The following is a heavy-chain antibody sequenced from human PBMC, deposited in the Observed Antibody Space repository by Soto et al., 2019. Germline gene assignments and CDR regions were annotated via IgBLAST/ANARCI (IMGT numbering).Heavy chain of an antibody. CDR3: ARTTRYYYDSSDSLRAFDT. CDR2: INPSGGST. V-gene: IGHV1-46*03. D-gene: IGHD3-22*01. J-gene: IGHJ3*02. CDR1: GYTLTSYY. Sequence: ASVKVSCKASGYTLTSYYMHWVRQAPGQGLEWMGIINPSGGSTSYAQKFQGRVTMTRDTSTSTVYMELSSLRSEDTAVYYCARTTRYYYDSSDSLRAFDTWGQGTMVTVSS.